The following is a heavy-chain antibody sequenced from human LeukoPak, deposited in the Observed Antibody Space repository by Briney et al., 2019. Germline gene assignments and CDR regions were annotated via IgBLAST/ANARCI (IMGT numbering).Heavy chain of an antibody. CDR3: AREYSRADAFDI. D-gene: IGHD2-15*01. CDR2: ISGSGDNT. J-gene: IGHJ3*02. Sequence: GGSLRLSCAASGFTFSSYAMSWVRQVPGKGLEWVSVISGSGDNTYYADSVKGRFTISRDNSKNMLYLQMNTLRAEDTAVYYCAREYSRADAFDIWGQGTLVTVSS. V-gene: IGHV3-23*01. CDR1: GFTFSSYA.